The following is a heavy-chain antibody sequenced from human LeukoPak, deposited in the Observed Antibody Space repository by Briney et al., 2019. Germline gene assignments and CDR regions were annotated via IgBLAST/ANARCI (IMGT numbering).Heavy chain of an antibody. V-gene: IGHV3-23*01. CDR2: ISGSVGRT. J-gene: IGHJ4*02. Sequence: GRSLRPSCAAPGFTFRSYAMSWVRQAPGKGLESVSAISGSVGRTYCADYVKGRCTISRDNSKNTLYRQMNSLRAEDTAVYYCASYYYDSSGYPPLLCYWGQGTLVSVSS. D-gene: IGHD3-22*01. CDR1: GFTFRSYA. CDR3: ASYYYDSSGYPPLLCY.